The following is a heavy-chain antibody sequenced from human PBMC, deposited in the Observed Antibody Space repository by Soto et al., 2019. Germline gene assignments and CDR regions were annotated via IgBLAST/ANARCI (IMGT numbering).Heavy chain of an antibody. V-gene: IGHV3-33*01. J-gene: IGHJ5*02. CDR3: ERWSNNKVVET. CDR2: IWYDGSET. Sequence: QVQLVESGGGVVQPGRSLRLSCEGSGFTFRNHGMHLVRQPPGKGPEWLAVIWYDGSETYYADSVKGRFTISRDNSKNTLYLQMSSLTVEDTAIYYCERWSNNKVVETWGQGTRVTVS. CDR1: GFTFRNHG. D-gene: IGHD1-1*01.